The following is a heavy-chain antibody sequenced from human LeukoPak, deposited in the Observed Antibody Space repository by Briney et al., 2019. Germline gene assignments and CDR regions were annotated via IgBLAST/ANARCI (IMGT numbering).Heavy chain of an antibody. J-gene: IGHJ5*02. V-gene: IGHV1-18*01. CDR3: AREAARSGFDP. CDR1: GYSFISYG. Sequence: ASVKVSCKASGYSFISYGIIWVRQAPGQGLEWMGWISAYNGDRKYAQNLQDRFTITTDTSTNTAYMELRSLRTDDTARYDCAREAARSGFDPWGQGTLVTVSS. CDR2: ISAYNGDR.